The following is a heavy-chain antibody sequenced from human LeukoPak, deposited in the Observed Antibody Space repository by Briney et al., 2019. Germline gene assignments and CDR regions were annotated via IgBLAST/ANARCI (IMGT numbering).Heavy chain of an antibody. V-gene: IGHV3-73*01. CDR3: ARDGYYYGSGSYYKVDFDY. CDR1: GFTFSGSA. D-gene: IGHD3-10*01. J-gene: IGHJ4*02. CDR2: IRSTANGYAT. Sequence: GGSLRLSCAASGFTFSGSALHWVRQASGKGLEWVGRIRSTANGYATAYAASVKGRFTISRDNAKNSLYLQMNSLRAEDTAVYYCARDGYYYGSGSYYKVDFDYWGQGTLVTVSS.